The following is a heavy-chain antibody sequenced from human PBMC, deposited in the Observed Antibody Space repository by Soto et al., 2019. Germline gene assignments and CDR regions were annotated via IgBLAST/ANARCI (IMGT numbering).Heavy chain of an antibody. Sequence: EVQLVESGGGLVQPGGSLRLSCAASGFSLSDYWMHWVRQAPGEGLVWLSRITRDGSSTNYADSVKGRFTISRDNAKNTLYLQVNSLRGEDTAVYYYERGDNGYYYFNYWGKGTLVTVSS. CDR1: GFSLSDYW. D-gene: IGHD3-22*01. CDR3: ERGDNGYYYFNY. J-gene: IGHJ4*02. V-gene: IGHV3-74*01. CDR2: ITRDGSST.